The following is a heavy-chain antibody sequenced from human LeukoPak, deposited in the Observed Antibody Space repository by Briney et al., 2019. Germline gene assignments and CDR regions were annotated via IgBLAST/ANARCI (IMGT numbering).Heavy chain of an antibody. D-gene: IGHD3-10*01. CDR1: GGSISSGGYS. Sequence: SQTLSLTCAVSGGSISSGGYSWSWIRQPPGKGLEWIGYIYHSGSTYYNPSLKSRVTISVDRSKNQFSLKLSSVTAADTAVYYCASHYYGSGSEDFDYWGQRTLVTVSS. V-gene: IGHV4-30-2*01. J-gene: IGHJ4*02. CDR3: ASHYYGSGSEDFDY. CDR2: IYHSGST.